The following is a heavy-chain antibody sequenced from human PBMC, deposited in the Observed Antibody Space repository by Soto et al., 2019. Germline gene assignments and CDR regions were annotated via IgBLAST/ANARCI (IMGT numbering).Heavy chain of an antibody. V-gene: IGHV1-18*01. CDR3: ARVFPGVGSNVSAFLTVSPNVGVFVF. CDR1: GYTFTGYG. CDR2: ISAYNGNT. D-gene: IGHD3-9*01. J-gene: IGHJ3*01. Sequence: ASVKVSCKASGYTFTGYGISWVRQAPGQGLEWMGWISAYNGNTNYAQKLQGRVTMTTDTSTSTAYMELRSLRSDDTAVYYCARVFPGVGSNVSAFLTVSPNVGVFVFWGQ.